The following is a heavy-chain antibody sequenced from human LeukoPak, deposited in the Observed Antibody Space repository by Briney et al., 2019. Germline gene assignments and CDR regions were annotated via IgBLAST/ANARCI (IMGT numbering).Heavy chain of an antibody. CDR1: GFTFSSYS. Sequence: GGSLRLSCAASGFTFSSYSMNWVRQAPGKGLEWVSSISSSSSYIYYTDSVKGRFTISRDNAKNSLYLQMNSLRAEDTAVYYCARVYYGDYADWFDPWGQGTLVTVSS. V-gene: IGHV3-21*01. J-gene: IGHJ5*02. D-gene: IGHD4-17*01. CDR3: ARVYYGDYADWFDP. CDR2: ISSSSSYI.